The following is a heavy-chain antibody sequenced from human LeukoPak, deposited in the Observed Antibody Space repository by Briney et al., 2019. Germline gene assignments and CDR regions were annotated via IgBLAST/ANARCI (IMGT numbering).Heavy chain of an antibody. CDR1: GFTFDDYA. CDR2: ISWNSGSI. Sequence: GGSLRLSCAASGFTFDDYAMHWVRQAPGKGLEWVSGISWNSGSIGYADSVKGRFTISRDNAKNSLYLQMNSLRAEDTALYYCAKVMGPTVVTTAFDYWGQGTLVTVSS. D-gene: IGHD4-23*01. J-gene: IGHJ4*02. CDR3: AKVMGPTVVTTAFDY. V-gene: IGHV3-9*01.